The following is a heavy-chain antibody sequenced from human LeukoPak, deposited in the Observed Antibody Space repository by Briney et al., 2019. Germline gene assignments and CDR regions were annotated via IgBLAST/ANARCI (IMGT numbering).Heavy chain of an antibody. CDR3: ARGHDAASDY. J-gene: IGHJ4*02. CDR1: GYTFTGCY. Sequence: ASVKVSCKASGYTFTGCYMHWVRQATGQGLEWMGWMNPNSGNTGYAQKFQGRVTMTRNASISTAYMELSSLRSEDTAVYYCARGHDAASDYWGQGTLVTVSS. V-gene: IGHV1-8*02. CDR2: MNPNSGNT. D-gene: IGHD3-3*01.